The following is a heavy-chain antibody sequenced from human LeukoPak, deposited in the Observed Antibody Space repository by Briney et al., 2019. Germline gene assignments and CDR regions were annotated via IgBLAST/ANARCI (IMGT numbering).Heavy chain of an antibody. CDR1: GFTFSSYA. Sequence: GGSLRLSCAASGFTFSSYAMSWVRQAPGKGLEWVSAISGSGGSTYYADSVKGRFTISGDNSKNTLYLQMNSLRAEDTAVYYCARVRYSSGWYADYFDYWGQGTLVTVSS. CDR2: ISGSGGST. J-gene: IGHJ4*02. V-gene: IGHV3-23*01. CDR3: ARVRYSSGWYADYFDY. D-gene: IGHD6-19*01.